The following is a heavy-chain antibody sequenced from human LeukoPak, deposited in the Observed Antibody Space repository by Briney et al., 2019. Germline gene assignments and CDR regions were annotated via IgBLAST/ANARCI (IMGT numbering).Heavy chain of an antibody. J-gene: IGHJ4*02. V-gene: IGHV4-34*01. Sequence: SEILSLTCAVYGGSFSGYYWSWIRQPPGTGLEWIGEINQSGSTNYNPSLKSRVTISVDTSKNQFSLKLSSVTAADTAVYYCARVDTAMGGIYFDYWGQGTLVTVSS. D-gene: IGHD5-18*01. CDR3: ARVDTAMGGIYFDY. CDR1: GGSFSGYY. CDR2: INQSGST.